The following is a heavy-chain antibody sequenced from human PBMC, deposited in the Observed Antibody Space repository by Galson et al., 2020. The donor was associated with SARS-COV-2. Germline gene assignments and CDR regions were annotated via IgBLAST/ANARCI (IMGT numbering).Heavy chain of an antibody. CDR1: GFTFSSYA. V-gene: IGHV3-23*01. CDR2: ISGSGGST. D-gene: IGHD5-18*01. J-gene: IGHJ6*02. CDR3: AKVKGKYSYGFVYYYYGMDV. Sequence: GGSLRLSCAASGFTFSSYAMSWVRQAPGKGLEWVSAISGSGGSTYYADSVKGRFTISRDNSKNTLYLQMNSLRAEDTAVYYCAKVKGKYSYGFVYYYYGMDVWGQGTTVTVSS.